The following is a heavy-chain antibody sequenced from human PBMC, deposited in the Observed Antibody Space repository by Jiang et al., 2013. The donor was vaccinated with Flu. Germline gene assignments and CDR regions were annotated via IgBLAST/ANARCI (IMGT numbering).Heavy chain of an antibody. J-gene: IGHJ2*01. Sequence: VQLLESGGGLVQPGGSLRLSCAASGFTFSSYAMSWVRQAPGKGLEWVSGISGSGGSTYYADSVKGRFTISRDNSKNTLYLQMNSLRAEDTAVYYCAKVVASATITLWYFDLWGRGTLVTVSS. D-gene: IGHD5-12*01. CDR2: ISGSGGST. CDR3: AKVVASATITLWYFDL. CDR1: GFTFSSYA. V-gene: IGHV3-23*01.